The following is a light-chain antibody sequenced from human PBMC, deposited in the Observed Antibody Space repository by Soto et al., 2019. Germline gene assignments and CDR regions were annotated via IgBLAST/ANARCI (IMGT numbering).Light chain of an antibody. CDR3: ISYTSKSTWV. CDR2: EVS. J-gene: IGLJ2*01. V-gene: IGLV2-14*01. Sequence: QSALTQPASVSGSPGQSITISCTGTSSDVGGYNYVSWFQQHPGIVPKLMIYEVSNRPSGVSNRFSGSKSVNTASLTISGLLSEDEAYYYCISYTSKSTWVFGGGTKLTVL. CDR1: SSDVGGYNY.